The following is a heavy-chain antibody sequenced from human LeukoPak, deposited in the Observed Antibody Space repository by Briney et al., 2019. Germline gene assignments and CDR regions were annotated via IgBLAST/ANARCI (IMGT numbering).Heavy chain of an antibody. V-gene: IGHV1-18*01. Sequence: SSVKVSCKASGYAFTFYSITWVRQAPRQGLEWLGWISPHNGQTPDAHAVHDRLIIITKDSTTTAYTELWNFGTADTAVSYCSKTREYALADLWGQGTLVTVSP. CDR3: SKTREYALADL. J-gene: IGHJ5*02. D-gene: IGHD2-2*01. CDR2: ISPHNGQT. CDR1: GYAFTFYS.